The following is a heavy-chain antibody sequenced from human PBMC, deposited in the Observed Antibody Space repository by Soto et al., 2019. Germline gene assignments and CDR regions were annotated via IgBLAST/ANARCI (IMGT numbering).Heavy chain of an antibody. CDR3: AKGGGYYGSGSYSVGENYYGMDV. CDR2: ISYDGSNK. J-gene: IGHJ6*02. CDR1: GFTFSSYG. Sequence: QVQLVESGGGVVQPGRSLRLSCAASGFTFSSYGMHWVRQAPGKGLEWVAVISYDGSNKYYADSVKGRFTISRDNSKNPLYLQMNSLRAEDRAVYYCAKGGGYYGSGSYSVGENYYGMDVWGQGTTVTVSS. V-gene: IGHV3-30*18. D-gene: IGHD3-10*01.